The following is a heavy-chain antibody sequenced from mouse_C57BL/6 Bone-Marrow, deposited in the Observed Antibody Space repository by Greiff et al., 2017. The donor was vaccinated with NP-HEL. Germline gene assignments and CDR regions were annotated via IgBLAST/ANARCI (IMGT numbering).Heavy chain of an antibody. Sequence: EVKLVESGEGLVKPGGSLKLSCAASGFTFSSYAMSWVRQTPEKRLEWVAYISSGGDYIYYADTVKGRFTISRDTARNTLYLQMSSLKSEDTAMYYCTREGNPTHYAMDYWGQGTSVTVSS. CDR3: TREGNPTHYAMDY. D-gene: IGHD4-1*02. J-gene: IGHJ4*01. CDR2: ISSGGDYI. V-gene: IGHV5-9-1*02. CDR1: GFTFSSYA.